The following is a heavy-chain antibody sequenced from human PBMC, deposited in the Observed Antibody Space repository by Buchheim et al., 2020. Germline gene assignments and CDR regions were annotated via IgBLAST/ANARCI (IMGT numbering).Heavy chain of an antibody. Sequence: EVQLVESGGGLVQPGGSLRLSCAASGFSFNAFWMSWVRQAPGKGLEWVARVKSTSAGGTIDYVTSVKGRFVISRDDSKNMLYLQMNSLKNEDTAVYYCTTEPRYWGQGTL. CDR2: VKSTSAGGTI. V-gene: IGHV3-15*01. CDR3: TTEPRY. J-gene: IGHJ4*02. CDR1: GFSFNAFW. D-gene: IGHD3-9*01.